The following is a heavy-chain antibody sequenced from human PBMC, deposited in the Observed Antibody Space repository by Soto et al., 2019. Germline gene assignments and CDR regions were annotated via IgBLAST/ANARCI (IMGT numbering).Heavy chain of an antibody. CDR2: ISWNSGSI. D-gene: IGHD3-16*01. Sequence: LRLSCAASGFTFDDYAMHWVRQAPGKGLEWVSGISWNSGSIGYADSVKGRFTISRDNAKNSLYLQMNSLRAEDTALYYCAKDRGDDAFDIWGQGTMVTVSS. J-gene: IGHJ3*02. CDR1: GFTFDDYA. CDR3: AKDRGDDAFDI. V-gene: IGHV3-9*01.